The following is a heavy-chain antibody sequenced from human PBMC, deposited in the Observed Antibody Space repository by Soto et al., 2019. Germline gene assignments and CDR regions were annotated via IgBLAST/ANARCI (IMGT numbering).Heavy chain of an antibody. CDR3: ARVGLRYFDWLSRMDG. Sequence: GASVKVSCKASGYTFTGYYMHWVRQAPGQGLEWMGWINPNSGGTNYAQKFQGWVTMTRDTSISTAYMELSRLRSDDTAVYYCARVGLRYFDWLSRMDGWGQGTTVTVSS. CDR2: INPNSGGT. CDR1: GYTFTGYY. D-gene: IGHD3-9*01. V-gene: IGHV1-2*04. J-gene: IGHJ6*02.